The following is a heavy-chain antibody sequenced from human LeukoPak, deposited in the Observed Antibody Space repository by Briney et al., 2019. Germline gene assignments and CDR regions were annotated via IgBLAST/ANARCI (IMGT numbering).Heavy chain of an antibody. J-gene: IGHJ4*02. CDR1: GGSFSGYY. CDR2: INHSGGT. CDR3: ASSRIRPLDY. Sequence: SETLSLTCAVYGGSFSGYYWSWIRQPPGKGLEWIGEINHSGGTNYNPSLKSRVTISVDTSKNQFSLKLSSVTAADTAVYYCASSRIRPLDYWGQGTLVTVSS. V-gene: IGHV4-34*01. D-gene: IGHD1-14*01.